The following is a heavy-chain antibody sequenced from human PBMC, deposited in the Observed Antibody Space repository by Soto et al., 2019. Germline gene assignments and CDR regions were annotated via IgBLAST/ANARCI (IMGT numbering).Heavy chain of an antibody. CDR2: IYYSGST. CDR3: AREGLLDYYDSSGYLPGYYFDY. Sequence: LSLTCTVSGGSISSGDYYWSWIRQPPGKGLEWIGYIYYSGSTYYNPSLKSRVTISVDTSKNQFSLKLSSVTAADTAVYYCAREGLLDYYDSSGYLPGYYFDYWGQGTLVTVSS. CDR1: GGSISSGDYY. J-gene: IGHJ4*02. V-gene: IGHV4-30-4*01. D-gene: IGHD3-22*01.